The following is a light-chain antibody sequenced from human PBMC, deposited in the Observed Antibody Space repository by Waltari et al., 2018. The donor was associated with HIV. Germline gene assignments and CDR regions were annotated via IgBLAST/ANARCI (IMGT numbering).Light chain of an antibody. J-gene: IGKJ1*01. CDR1: QNIRRW. CDR2: KAS. V-gene: IGKV1-5*03. Sequence: IQMTQSQKTLSASVGDRVTITCRARQNIRRWFAWITQESGKAPPVLIYKASYLESGVPSRFSGSGSGTEFSLTISSLQPDDFATYMCQQYDTYPRTFGQGTKVAIK. CDR3: QQYDTYPRT.